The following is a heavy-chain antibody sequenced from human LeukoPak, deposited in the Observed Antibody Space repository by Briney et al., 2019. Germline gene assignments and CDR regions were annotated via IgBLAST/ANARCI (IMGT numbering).Heavy chain of an antibody. CDR1: GFTFSSYG. CDR3: AKDQATYAIDI. J-gene: IGHJ3*02. CDR2: ISYDGSNK. V-gene: IGHV3-30*18. Sequence: PGGSLRLSCAASGFTFSSYGMHWVRQAPGKGLEWVALISYDGSNKYYADSVKGRFTISRDNSKNTLYLQMNSLRAEDTAVYYCAKDQATYAIDIWGQGTTVTVSS.